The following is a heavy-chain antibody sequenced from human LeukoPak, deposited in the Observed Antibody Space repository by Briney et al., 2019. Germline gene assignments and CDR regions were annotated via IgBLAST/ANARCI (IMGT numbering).Heavy chain of an antibody. J-gene: IGHJ4*02. CDR3: ARINYYGSGSYLL. CDR1: GGSFRTYP. V-gene: IGHV1-8*01. Sequence: ASVKVSCKASGGSFRTYPISWVRQATGQGLEWMGWMNPNSGNTGYAQKFQGRVTMTRNTSISTAYMELSSLRSEDTAVYYCARINYYGSGSYLLWGQGTLVTVSS. CDR2: MNPNSGNT. D-gene: IGHD3-10*01.